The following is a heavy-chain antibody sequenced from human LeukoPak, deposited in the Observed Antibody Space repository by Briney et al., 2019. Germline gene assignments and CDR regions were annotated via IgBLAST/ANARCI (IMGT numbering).Heavy chain of an antibody. CDR1: GFTFSSYW. Sequence: GGSLRLSCAASGFTFSSYWMSWFRQAPGKGLEWVGFIRSKAYGGTTEYAASVKGRFTISRDDSKSIAYLQMNSLKTEDTAVYYCTAPFSRYYDSSGRGDYWGQGTLVTVSS. CDR3: TAPFSRYYDSSGRGDY. D-gene: IGHD3-22*01. V-gene: IGHV3-49*03. J-gene: IGHJ4*02. CDR2: IRSKAYGGTT.